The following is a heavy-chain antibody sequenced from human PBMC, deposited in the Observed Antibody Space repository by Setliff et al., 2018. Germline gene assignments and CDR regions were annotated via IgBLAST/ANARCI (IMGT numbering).Heavy chain of an antibody. J-gene: IGHJ4*02. CDR3: AREVLSTVVAWDY. D-gene: IGHD4-17*01. Sequence: ASVKVSCKASGYTFTGYYTHWVRQAPGQGLEWMGRINPNTGGTNSAQKFQGRVTMTTDTSISTAYLEVSGLTYDDTAVYYCAREVLSTVVAWDYWGQGTLVTVSS. CDR1: GYTFTGYY. V-gene: IGHV1-2*06. CDR2: INPNTGGT.